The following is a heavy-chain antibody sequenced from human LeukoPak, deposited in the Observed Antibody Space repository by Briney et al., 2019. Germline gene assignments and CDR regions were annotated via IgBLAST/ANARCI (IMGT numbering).Heavy chain of an antibody. D-gene: IGHD6-13*01. J-gene: IGHJ4*02. CDR1: GGSISSSSYY. CDR3: ARHGYSRYSSIGTDY. Sequence: SETLSLTCTVSGGSISSSSYYWGWLRQPPGKGLEWIGSIYYSGSTYYNPSFKSRITISVDPSKNQSSLKLSPATAADPALSSCARHGYSRYSSIGTDYWGQGTLVTVSS. V-gene: IGHV4-39*01. CDR2: IYYSGST.